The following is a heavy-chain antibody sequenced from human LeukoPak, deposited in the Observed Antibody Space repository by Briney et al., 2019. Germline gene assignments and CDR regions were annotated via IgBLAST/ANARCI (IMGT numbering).Heavy chain of an antibody. J-gene: IGHJ4*02. CDR3: ATKGPDDYSNYYFDY. V-gene: IGHV1-24*01. Sequence: ASVKVSCKVSGYTLTELSMHWVRQAPGKGLEWMGGFDPEDGETIYAQKFQGRVTMTEDTSTDTAYMELSSLRSEDTAVYYCATKGPDDYSNYYFDYWGQGTLVTVSS. CDR2: FDPEDGET. CDR1: GYTLTELS. D-gene: IGHD4-11*01.